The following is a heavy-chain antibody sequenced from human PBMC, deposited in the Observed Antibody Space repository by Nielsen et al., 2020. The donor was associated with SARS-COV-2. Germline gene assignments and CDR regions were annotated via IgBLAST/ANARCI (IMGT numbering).Heavy chain of an antibody. CDR1: GGTFSSYA. CDR2: IIPILGIA. J-gene: IGHJ4*02. V-gene: IGHV1-69*04. CDR3: ARVRDVTYYYDSSGYSDY. D-gene: IGHD3-22*01. Sequence: SVKVSCKASGGTFSSYAISWVRQAPGQGLEWMGRIIPILGIANYAQKFQGRVTITADKSTSTAYMELSSLRSEDTAVYYCARVRDVTYYYDSSGYSDYWGQGTLVTVSS.